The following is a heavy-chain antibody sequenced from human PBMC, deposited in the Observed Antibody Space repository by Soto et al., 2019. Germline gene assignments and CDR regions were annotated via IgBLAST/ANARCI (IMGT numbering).Heavy chain of an antibody. CDR3: AKLMKRELRGRLADFDI. CDR1: GFTFSSYS. V-gene: IGHV3-23*01. D-gene: IGHD1-26*01. J-gene: IGHJ3*02. Sequence: GGSLRLSCAASGFTFSSYSMSWVRQAPGKGLEWVSPISRSGGSTYYADSVKGRFTISRDKAKNTLYLQMNSLRAEDTAVYYYAKLMKRELRGRLADFDIWGQGTMVTVSS. CDR2: ISRSGGST.